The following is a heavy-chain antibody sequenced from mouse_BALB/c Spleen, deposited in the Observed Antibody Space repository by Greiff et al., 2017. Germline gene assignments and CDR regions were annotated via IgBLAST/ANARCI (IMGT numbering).Heavy chain of an antibody. D-gene: IGHD2-10*02. J-gene: IGHJ3*01. Sequence: QVQLQQSGPELVKPGASVRISCKASGYTFTSYYIHWVKQRPGQGLEWIGWIYPGNVNTKYNEKFKGKATLTADKSSSTAYMQLSSLTSEDSEVYFCARSPYGNLAWFAYWGQGTLVTVSA. CDR1: GYTFTSYY. CDR3: ARSPYGNLAWFAY. V-gene: IGHV1S56*01. CDR2: IYPGNVNT.